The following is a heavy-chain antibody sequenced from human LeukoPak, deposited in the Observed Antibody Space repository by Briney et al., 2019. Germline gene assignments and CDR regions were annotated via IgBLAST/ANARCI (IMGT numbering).Heavy chain of an antibody. CDR3: ARGYSSSPYYYYYMDV. CDR1: GGSFSGYY. D-gene: IGHD6-6*01. J-gene: IGHJ6*03. V-gene: IGHV4-34*01. Sequence: SETLSLTCAVYGGSFSGYYWSWIRQPPGKGLEWIGEINHSGSTNYNTSLKSRVTIPVDTSKNQFSLKLSSVTAADTAVYYCARGYSSSPYYYYYMDVWGKGTTVTVSS. CDR2: INHSGST.